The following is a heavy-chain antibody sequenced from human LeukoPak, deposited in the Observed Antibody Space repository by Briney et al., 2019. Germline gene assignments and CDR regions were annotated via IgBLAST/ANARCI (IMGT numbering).Heavy chain of an antibody. CDR3: ARGRRLLGVHNRFDP. CDR2: INPNSGGT. CDR1: GYTFTGYY. J-gene: IGHJ5*02. Sequence: ASVEVSCKASGYTFTGYYMHWVRQAPGQGLEWMGWINPNSGGTNYAQKFQGRVTMTRDTSISTAYMELSRLRSDDTAVYYCARGRRLLGVHNRFDPWGQGTLVTVSS. D-gene: IGHD2-15*01. V-gene: IGHV1-2*02.